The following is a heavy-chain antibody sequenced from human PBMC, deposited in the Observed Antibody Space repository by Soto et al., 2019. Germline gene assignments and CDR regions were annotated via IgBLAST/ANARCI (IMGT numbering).Heavy chain of an antibody. Sequence: GGSLRLSCAASGFTFSSYAMHWVRQAPGKGLEWVAVISYDGSNKYYADSVKGRFTISRDNSKNTLYLQMNSLRAEDTAVYYCAREGTSFLYYYYGMDVWGQGTTVTVSS. CDR1: GFTFSSYA. CDR2: ISYDGSNK. J-gene: IGHJ6*02. V-gene: IGHV3-30-3*01. CDR3: AREGTSFLYYYYGMDV. D-gene: IGHD1-1*01.